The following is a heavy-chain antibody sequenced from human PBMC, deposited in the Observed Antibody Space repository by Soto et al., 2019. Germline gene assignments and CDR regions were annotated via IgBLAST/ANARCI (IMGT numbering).Heavy chain of an antibody. CDR3: ARGPRRYYYYYYMDV. V-gene: IGHV4-39*01. CDR1: GGSISSGGYY. J-gene: IGHJ6*03. Sequence: PSETLSLTCTVSGGSISSGGYYWGWIRQPPGKGLEWIGSIYYSGSTYYNPSLKSRVTISVDTSKNQFSLKLSSVTAADTAVYYCARGPRRYYYYYYMDVWGKGTTVTVSS. CDR2: IYYSGST.